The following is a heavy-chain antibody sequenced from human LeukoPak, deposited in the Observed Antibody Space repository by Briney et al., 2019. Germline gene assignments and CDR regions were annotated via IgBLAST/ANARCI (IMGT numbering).Heavy chain of an antibody. CDR1: GFTFSSYW. CDR3: ARDRGYYSAFDI. D-gene: IGHD2-15*01. CDR2: INSDGSST. Sequence: GGSLRLPCAASGFTFSSYWMHWVRQAPGKGLVWVSRINSDGSSTSYADSVKGRFTISRDNAKNTLYLQMNSLRAEDTAVYYCARDRGYYSAFDIWGQGTMVTVSS. J-gene: IGHJ3*02. V-gene: IGHV3-74*01.